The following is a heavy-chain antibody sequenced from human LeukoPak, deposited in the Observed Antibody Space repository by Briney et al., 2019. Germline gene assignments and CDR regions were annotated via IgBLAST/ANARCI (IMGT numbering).Heavy chain of an antibody. CDR2: ISAYNGNT. Sequence: ASVKVSCKASGYTFTSYGISWVRQAPGQGLEWMGWISAYNGNTNYAQKLQGRVTMTTDTSTSTAYRELRSLRSDDTAVYYCARDPLRYCSGGSCSRFDPWGQGTLVTVSS. CDR1: GYTFTSYG. D-gene: IGHD2-15*01. CDR3: ARDPLRYCSGGSCSRFDP. J-gene: IGHJ5*02. V-gene: IGHV1-18*01.